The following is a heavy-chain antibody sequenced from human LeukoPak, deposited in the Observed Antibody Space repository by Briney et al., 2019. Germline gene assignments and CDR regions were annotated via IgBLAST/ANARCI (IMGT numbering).Heavy chain of an antibody. D-gene: IGHD5-18*01. J-gene: IGHJ4*02. CDR2: ISSSNSTI. CDR3: ARGNSSGRGALDY. V-gene: IGHV3-48*04. Sequence: RPGGSLRLSCAASGFTFRSYSMNWVRQAPGKGLEWVSYISSSNSTIYYGDSVKGRFTISRDNAENSLYLQMNSLRAEDTAVYYCARGNSSGRGALDYWGQGTLVTVSP. CDR1: GFTFRSYS.